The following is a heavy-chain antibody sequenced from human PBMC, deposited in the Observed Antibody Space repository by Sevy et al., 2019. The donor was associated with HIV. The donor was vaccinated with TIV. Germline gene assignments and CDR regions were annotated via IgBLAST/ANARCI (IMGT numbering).Heavy chain of an antibody. CDR1: GFTFSDHY. CDR3: ARVSYYYDSSPDGYFDY. V-gene: IGHV3-72*01. J-gene: IGHJ4*02. CDR2: TRNKANSYTT. D-gene: IGHD3-22*01. Sequence: GESLKISCAASGFTFSDHYMDWVRQAPGKGLEWVGHTRNKANSYTTEYAASVKGRFTISRDDSKNSLYLQMNSLKTEDTAVYYCARVSYYYDSSPDGYFDYWGQGTLVTVSS.